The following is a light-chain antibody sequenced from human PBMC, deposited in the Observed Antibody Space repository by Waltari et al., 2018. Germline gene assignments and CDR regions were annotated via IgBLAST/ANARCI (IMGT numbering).Light chain of an antibody. CDR3: CSYAVNRVL. CDR1: SSDIGGYDF. CDR2: EVS. V-gene: IGLV2-23*02. J-gene: IGLJ2*01. Sequence: QSALTQPASVSGSPGQSITISCTGNSSDIGGYDFVSWYQQHPGKVPKLLIYEVSKWPSGVSNRFSGSKSGNTASLTISGLQAEDEADYYCCSYAVNRVLFGGGTKLTV.